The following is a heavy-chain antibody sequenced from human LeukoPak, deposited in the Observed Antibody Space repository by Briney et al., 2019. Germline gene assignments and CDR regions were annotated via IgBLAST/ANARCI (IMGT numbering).Heavy chain of an antibody. CDR2: IYYSGST. Sequence: SGTLSLTCTVSGGSISSSSYYWGWIRQPPGKGLEWIGSIYYSGSTYYNPSLKSRVTISVDRSKNQFSLKLSSVTAADTAVYYCARAPLGVVIHFDYWGQGTLVTVSS. V-gene: IGHV4-39*07. J-gene: IGHJ4*02. D-gene: IGHD3-3*01. CDR1: GGSISSSSYY. CDR3: ARAPLGVVIHFDY.